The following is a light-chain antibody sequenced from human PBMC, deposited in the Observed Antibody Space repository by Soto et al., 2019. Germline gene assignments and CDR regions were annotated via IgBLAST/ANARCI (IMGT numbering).Light chain of an antibody. CDR1: SSDIGGYNY. Sequence: QSALTQPASVSGSPGQSITVYCTGTSSDIGGYNYVSWYQQYPGKAPKLLIYEVSNRPSGVANRFSGSKSGNTASLTISGLPAEDEDDYYCSTYTTSSTYVVFGGGTKMTFL. CDR3: STYTTSSTYVV. V-gene: IGLV2-14*01. CDR2: EVS. J-gene: IGLJ2*01.